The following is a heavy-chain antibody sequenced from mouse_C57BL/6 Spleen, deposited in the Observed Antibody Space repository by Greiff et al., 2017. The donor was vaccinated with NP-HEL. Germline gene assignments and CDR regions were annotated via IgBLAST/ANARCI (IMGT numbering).Heavy chain of an antibody. Sequence: EVQVVESGGGLVQPKGSLKLSCAASGFTFNTYAMHWVRQAPGKGLEWVARIRSKSSNYATYYADSVKDRFTISRDDSQSMLYLQMNNLKTEDTAMYYCVRDGLDGYYPAFDYWGQGTTLTVSS. J-gene: IGHJ2*01. CDR2: IRSKSSNYAT. CDR1: GFTFNTYA. V-gene: IGHV10-3*01. CDR3: VRDGLDGYYPAFDY. D-gene: IGHD2-3*01.